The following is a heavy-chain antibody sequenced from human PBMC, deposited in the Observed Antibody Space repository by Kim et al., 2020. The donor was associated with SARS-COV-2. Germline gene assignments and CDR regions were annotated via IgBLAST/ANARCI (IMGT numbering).Heavy chain of an antibody. V-gene: IGHV4-34*01. J-gene: IGHJ4*02. CDR2: ST. D-gene: IGHD1-1*01. CDR3: ARGGLEPLDY. Sequence: STNYNPSLKSRVTISVDTSKNQFSLKLSSVTAADTAVYYCARGGLEPLDYWGQGTLVTVSS.